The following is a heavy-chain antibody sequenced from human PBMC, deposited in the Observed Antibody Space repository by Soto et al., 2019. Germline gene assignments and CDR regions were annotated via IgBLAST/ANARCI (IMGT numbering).Heavy chain of an antibody. CDR2: ISAYDGNT. D-gene: IGHD3-22*01. CDR1: GYTFTSYG. CDR3: ARGGYYDSSGSRNYYYYGMNV. Sequence: QAQLVQSGAEVKKPGASVKVSCKASGYTFTSYGINWVRQAPGQGLEWLGWISAYDGNTKYAQSVQGRVSMTTDTSTKTAYMELRSLRSDDTAMYYCARGGYYDSSGSRNYYYYGMNVWGQGTTGSVSS. V-gene: IGHV1-18*04. J-gene: IGHJ6*02.